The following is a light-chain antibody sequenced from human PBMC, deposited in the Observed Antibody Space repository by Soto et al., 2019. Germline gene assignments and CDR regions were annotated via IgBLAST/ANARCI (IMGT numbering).Light chain of an antibody. J-gene: IGKJ1*01. CDR1: QSVSNNY. V-gene: IGKV3-20*01. CDR2: GAS. Sequence: IVLTQSPRTLSLSPGERAALSCRASQSVSNNYLAWYQQKPGQAPRLLIYGASNRATGIPDRFSGSGSGTDFTLTISRLEPEDFAVYYCQQYGSSPPTFGEGTKVDI. CDR3: QQYGSSPPT.